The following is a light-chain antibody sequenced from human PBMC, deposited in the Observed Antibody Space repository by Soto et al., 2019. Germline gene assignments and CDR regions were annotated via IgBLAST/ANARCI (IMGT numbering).Light chain of an antibody. CDR2: GAS. CDR3: QQYDNSVWT. CDR1: QSISDT. J-gene: IGKJ1*01. V-gene: IGKV3-20*01. Sequence: ETVMTQSPATLSMSPGARATLACSASQSISDTLAWYQQKPGQAPRLLIHGASRRATGIPDRFSGSGSGTDFTLTISRLEPEDLAVYYCQQYDNSVWTFGQGTKVDIK.